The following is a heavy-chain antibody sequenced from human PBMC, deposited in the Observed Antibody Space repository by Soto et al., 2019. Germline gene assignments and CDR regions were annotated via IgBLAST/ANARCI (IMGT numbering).Heavy chain of an antibody. D-gene: IGHD6-19*01. V-gene: IGHV3-7*02. CDR1: RSTFSRSW. CDR2: INADGSDT. J-gene: IGHJ4*02. CDR3: TTNAGWYRLDY. Sequence: PGGSMGLSCAASTLTFSRSTFSRSWMTWVRQAPGRGLEWVANINADGSDTGYVDSVKGRFTISRDNAKNSLFLQMNNLRVDDTAVYYCTTNAGWYRLDYRGQGTLVTVSS.